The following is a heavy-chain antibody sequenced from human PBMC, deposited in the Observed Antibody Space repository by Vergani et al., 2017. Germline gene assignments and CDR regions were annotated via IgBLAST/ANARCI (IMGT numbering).Heavy chain of an antibody. CDR2: ISGSGGST. D-gene: IGHD3-10*01. V-gene: IGHV3-23*01. CDR3: AKDQKLLWFGELSLNWFDP. CDR1: GFTFSSYA. J-gene: IGHJ5*02. Sequence: EVQLLESGGGLVQPGGSLRLSCAASGFTFSSYAMSWVRRAPGKGLEWVSAISGSGGSTYYADSVKGRFTISRDNSKNTLYLQMNSLRAEDTAVYYCAKDQKLLWFGELSLNWFDPWGQGTLVTVSS.